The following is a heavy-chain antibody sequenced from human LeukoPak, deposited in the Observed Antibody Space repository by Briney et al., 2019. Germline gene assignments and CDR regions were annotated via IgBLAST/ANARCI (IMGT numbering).Heavy chain of an antibody. J-gene: IGHJ4*02. CDR2: INHSGST. CDR3: ARGVRDTAMVGFDY. CDR1: GGSFSGYY. Sequence: SETLSLTCAVYGGSFSGYYWSWIRQPPGEGLEWIGEINHSGSTNYNPSLKSRVTISVDTSKNQFSLKLSSVTAADTAVYYCARGVRDTAMVGFDYWGQGTLVTVSS. D-gene: IGHD5-18*01. V-gene: IGHV4-34*01.